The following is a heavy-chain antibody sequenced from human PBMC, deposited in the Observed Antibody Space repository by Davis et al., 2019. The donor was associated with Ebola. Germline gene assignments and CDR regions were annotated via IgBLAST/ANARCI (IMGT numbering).Heavy chain of an antibody. V-gene: IGHV3-21*04. J-gene: IGHJ5*02. CDR1: GFTFSSYS. Sequence: GESLKISCAASGFTFSSYSMDWVRQAPGKGLEWVSSLSSGSDYIHYADSVKGRFTISRDNAKNSLYLQMNSVRAEDTAIYYCVKDFTLSTWGQGTLVTVSS. CDR3: VKDFTLST. CDR2: LSSGSDYI. D-gene: IGHD3-3*01.